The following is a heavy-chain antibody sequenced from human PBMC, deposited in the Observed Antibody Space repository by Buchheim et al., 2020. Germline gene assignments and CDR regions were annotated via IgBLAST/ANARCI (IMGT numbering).Heavy chain of an antibody. D-gene: IGHD1/OR15-1a*01. Sequence: EVQLVESGGGLVKPGGSLRLSCAASGFTFSSYSMNWVRQAPGKGLEWVSSISSSSSYIYYADSVKGRFTISRDNAKNSLYLQMNSLRAEDTAVYYCASFYRPVAPQGNSAGYYYYYYGMDVWGQGTT. CDR1: GFTFSSYS. CDR2: ISSSSSYI. J-gene: IGHJ6*02. CDR3: ASFYRPVAPQGNSAGYYYYYYGMDV. V-gene: IGHV3-21*01.